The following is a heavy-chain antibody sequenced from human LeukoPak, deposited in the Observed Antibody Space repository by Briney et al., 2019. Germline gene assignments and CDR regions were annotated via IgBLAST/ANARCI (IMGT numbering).Heavy chain of an antibody. CDR1: GFTFSSYW. CDR3: ARVGATRGNWFDP. Sequence: PGGSLRLSCAASGFTFSSYWMHWVRQAPGKGLVWVSRINSDGSSTSYADSVKGRFTISRDNAKNTLYLQMNSLRAEDTAVYYCARVGATRGNWFDPWGQGTLVTVSS. D-gene: IGHD1-26*01. CDR2: INSDGSST. V-gene: IGHV3-74*01. J-gene: IGHJ5*02.